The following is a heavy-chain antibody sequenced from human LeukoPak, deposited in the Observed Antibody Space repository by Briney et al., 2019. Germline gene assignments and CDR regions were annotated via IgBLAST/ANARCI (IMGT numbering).Heavy chain of an antibody. J-gene: IGHJ4*02. Sequence: PSETLSLTCSVSGGSISNYFWTWVRQPPGKGLEWIGYIYSSGSTYYNPSLTSRVTISVDTSKTRSSLKLSTVIAADTAVYYCARRPTGDPKFDYWGQGTLVTVSS. CDR3: ARRPTGDPKFDY. CDR1: GGSISNYF. V-gene: IGHV4-59*08. D-gene: IGHD7-27*01. CDR2: IYSSGST.